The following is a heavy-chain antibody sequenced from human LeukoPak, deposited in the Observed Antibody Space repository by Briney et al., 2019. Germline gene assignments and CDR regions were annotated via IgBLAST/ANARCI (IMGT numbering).Heavy chain of an antibody. CDR3: ATRTTGTTDALDI. J-gene: IGHJ3*02. Sequence: ASVMVSCKVFGYTLTELPIHWVRQAPGKGLEWVGGFDPEDGETTYAQKFQGRVTMTEDTSTDTAYMEVSGLRSEDTAVYYCATRTTGTTDALDIWGQGTMVTVSS. CDR1: GYTLTELP. CDR2: FDPEDGET. D-gene: IGHD1-1*01. V-gene: IGHV1-24*01.